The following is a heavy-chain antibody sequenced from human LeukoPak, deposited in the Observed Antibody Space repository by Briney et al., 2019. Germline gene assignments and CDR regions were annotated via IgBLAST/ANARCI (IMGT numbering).Heavy chain of an antibody. CDR2: ISAYKGNT. J-gene: IGHJ4*02. CDR3: ARDCRRDGDYVIDY. D-gene: IGHD4-17*01. V-gene: IGHV1-18*01. Sequence: ASVKVSCKASGYTFTSYDINWVRQATGQGLEWMGWISAYKGNTNYAQKLQGRVTMTTDTSTSTAYMELRSLRSDDTAVYYCARDCRRDGDYVIDYWGQGTLVTVSS. CDR1: GYTFTSYD.